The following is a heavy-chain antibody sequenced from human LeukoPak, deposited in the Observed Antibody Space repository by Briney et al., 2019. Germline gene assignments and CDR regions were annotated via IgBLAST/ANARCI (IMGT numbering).Heavy chain of an antibody. V-gene: IGHV3-49*03. D-gene: IGHD1-26*01. J-gene: IGHJ4*02. CDR1: GFTFGDYA. CDR2: IRSKAYGGTT. Sequence: GSLRLSCTASGFTFGDYAMSWFRQAPGKGLEWVGFIRSKAYGGTTEYAASVKGRFTISRDDSKSIAYLQMNSLKTEDTAVYYCTRVVGAIQYGRVDYWGQGTLVTVSS. CDR3: TRVVGAIQYGRVDY.